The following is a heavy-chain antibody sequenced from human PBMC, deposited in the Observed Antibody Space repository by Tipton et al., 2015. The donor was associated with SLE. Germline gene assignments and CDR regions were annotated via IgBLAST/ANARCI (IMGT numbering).Heavy chain of an antibody. CDR1: GYAFADYY. Sequence: QVQLVQSGAEVKKPGASVKISCKTSGYAFADYYIHWVRQAPGQGLQWMGWINPNTGDTNYAPKFQGRVTMTRDTSIGTAYVDLTRLRSDDMAVYYCARDEVVPGTKSGVYHYYGMDVWGQGTTVTVSS. CDR2: INPNTGDT. D-gene: IGHD3-10*02. J-gene: IGHJ6*02. CDR3: ARDEVVPGTKSGVYHYYGMDV. V-gene: IGHV1-2*02.